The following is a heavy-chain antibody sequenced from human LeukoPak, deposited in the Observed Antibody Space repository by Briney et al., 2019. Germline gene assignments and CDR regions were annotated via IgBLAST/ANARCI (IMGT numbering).Heavy chain of an antibody. CDR3: TTLSNYDYVWGSYRYLDY. V-gene: IGHV3-15*01. J-gene: IGHJ4*02. Sequence: GGSLRLSCAASGFTFSNAWMSWVRQAPGKGLEWVGPIKSKTDGGTTDYAAPVKGRFTISRDDSKNTLYLQMNSLKTEDTAVYYCTTLSNYDYVWGSYRYLDYWGQGTLVTVSS. D-gene: IGHD3-16*02. CDR2: IKSKTDGGTT. CDR1: GFTFSNAW.